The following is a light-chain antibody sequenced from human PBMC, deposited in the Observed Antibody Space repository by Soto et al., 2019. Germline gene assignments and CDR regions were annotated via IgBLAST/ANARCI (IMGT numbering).Light chain of an antibody. J-gene: IGKJ4*01. CDR3: QQNSDWPLT. Sequence: EIVMTQSPATLSVSPGERATLSCWASQTADNYLAWYQQKPGQAPRLLIYGASTRATGIPARFSGSGSGTEFTLTITSLQSEDSAVYYCQQNSDWPLTFGGGTKVEIK. CDR2: GAS. CDR1: QTADNY. V-gene: IGKV3-15*01.